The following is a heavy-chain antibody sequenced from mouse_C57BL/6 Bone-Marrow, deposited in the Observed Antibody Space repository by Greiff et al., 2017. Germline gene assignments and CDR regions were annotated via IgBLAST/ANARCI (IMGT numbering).Heavy chain of an antibody. CDR2: ISSGSSTI. J-gene: IGHJ4*01. D-gene: IGHD2-3*01. CDR3: ARDGGIYAMDY. V-gene: IGHV5-17*01. CDR1: GFTFSDSG. Sequence: EVKLVESGGGLVKPGGSLKLSCAASGFTFSDSGMHWVRQAPEKGLEWVAYISSGSSTIYYADTVKGRFTISRDNAKNTLFLQMTSLRSEDTAMYYCARDGGIYAMDYWGQGTSVTVSS.